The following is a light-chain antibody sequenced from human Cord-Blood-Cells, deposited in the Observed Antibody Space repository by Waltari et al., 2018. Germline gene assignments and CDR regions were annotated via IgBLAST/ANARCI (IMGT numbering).Light chain of an antibody. CDR3: QQYNNWPHT. CDR1: QSVSSN. V-gene: IGKV3-15*01. CDR2: GAS. Sequence: EIVMTQSPATLSVSPGERAPLSCRASQSVSSNLAWYQQKPGQAPRLLIYGASTRATGIPARFSGSGSWTEFTLTISSLQSEDFAVYYCQQYNNWPHTFGQGTKLEIK. J-gene: IGKJ2*01.